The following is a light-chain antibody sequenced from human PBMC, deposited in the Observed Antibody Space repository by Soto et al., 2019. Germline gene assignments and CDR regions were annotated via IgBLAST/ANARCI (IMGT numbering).Light chain of an antibody. J-gene: IGKJ5*01. V-gene: IGKV3-15*01. CDR3: KQYNNWPPFP. Sequence: EIVLTQSPATLSLSPGERATLSCRASHCVSSNLAWYQQKPGQAPRLLIFGASTRATGIPARFSGSGSGTEFTLTISSLQSEDFAVYYCKQYNNWPPFPFGQGTRLEI. CDR1: HCVSSN. CDR2: GAS.